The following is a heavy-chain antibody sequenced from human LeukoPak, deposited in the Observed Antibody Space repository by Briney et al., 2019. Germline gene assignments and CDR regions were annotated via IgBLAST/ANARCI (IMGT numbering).Heavy chain of an antibody. V-gene: IGHV1-2*02. Sequence: GASVKVSCKASGYTFTGYYIHWVRQAPGQGLEWMGWINPNSGVTKFAQKFQGRVTVTRDTSISTAYMEMRRLRPDDRAVYFCARGPPTRVVVITTGDFDYWGQGTLVTVCS. CDR3: ARGPPTRVVVITTGDFDY. D-gene: IGHD3-22*01. J-gene: IGHJ4*02. CDR2: INPNSGVT. CDR1: GYTFTGYY.